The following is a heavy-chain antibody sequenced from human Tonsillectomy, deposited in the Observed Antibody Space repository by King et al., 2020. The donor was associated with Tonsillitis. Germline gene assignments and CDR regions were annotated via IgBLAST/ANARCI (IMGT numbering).Heavy chain of an antibody. D-gene: IGHD3-3*01. CDR3: ARTPVLEWNFDY. V-gene: IGHV4-4*07. Sequence: VQLQESGPGLVKPSETLSLTCTVSGGSISTYYWSWIRQPAGKGLEWIGRFYTSGSTDYNPSLKSRVTMSVDTSKNQFSLKLSSVTAADTAVYYCARTPVLEWNFDYWGQGTLVTVSS. J-gene: IGHJ4*02. CDR1: GGSISTYY. CDR2: FYTSGST.